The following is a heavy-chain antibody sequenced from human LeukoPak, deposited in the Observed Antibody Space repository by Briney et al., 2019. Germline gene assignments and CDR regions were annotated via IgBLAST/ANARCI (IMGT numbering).Heavy chain of an antibody. J-gene: IGHJ3*02. D-gene: IGHD5-24*01. CDR2: IIPILGIA. CDR3: ARDFEGERWLQLGAFDI. Sequence: SVKVSCKASGGTFSSYTISWVRQAPGQGLEWMGRIIPILGIANYAQKFQGRVTITADKSTSTAYMELSSLRSEDTAVYYCARDFEGERWLQLGAFDIWGQGTMVTVPS. CDR1: GGTFSSYT. V-gene: IGHV1-69*04.